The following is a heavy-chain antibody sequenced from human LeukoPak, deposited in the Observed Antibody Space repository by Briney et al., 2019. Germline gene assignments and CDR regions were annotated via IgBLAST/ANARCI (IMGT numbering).Heavy chain of an antibody. Sequence: ASVKVSCKASGYTFTSYGISWVRQAPGQGLEWMGWISAYNGNTNYAQKLQGRVTMTTDTSTSTAYMELRSLRSDDTAVYYCARWTGYYDSSGYAYWGQETQVTVSS. CDR1: GYTFTSYG. V-gene: IGHV1-18*01. CDR2: ISAYNGNT. J-gene: IGHJ4*02. CDR3: ARWTGYYDSSGYAY. D-gene: IGHD3-22*01.